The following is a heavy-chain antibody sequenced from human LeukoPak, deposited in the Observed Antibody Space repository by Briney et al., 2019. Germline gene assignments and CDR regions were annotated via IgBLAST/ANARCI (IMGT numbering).Heavy chain of an antibody. D-gene: IGHD3-22*01. CDR3: ARGSSAYYYDSSGYYLGIKSYYFDY. J-gene: IGHJ4*02. Sequence: ASVKVSCKASGYTFTSYYMHWVRQAPGQGLEWMGIINPSVGSTSYAQKFQGRVTMTRDTSTSTVYMELRSLRSDDTAVYYCARGSSAYYYDSSGYYLGIKSYYFDYWGQGTLVTVSS. CDR1: GYTFTSYY. CDR2: INPSVGST. V-gene: IGHV1-46*01.